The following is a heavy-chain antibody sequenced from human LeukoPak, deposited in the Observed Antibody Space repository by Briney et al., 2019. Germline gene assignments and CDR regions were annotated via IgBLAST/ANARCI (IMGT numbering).Heavy chain of an antibody. CDR1: GGSISSGGYY. D-gene: IGHD1-1*01. J-gene: IGHJ5*02. V-gene: IGHV4-61*08. Sequence: SQTLSLTCTVSGGSISSGGYYWSWIRQHPGKGLEWIGYISYSESTNFNPSLKSRVTISVDTSKNQFSLKLSSVTAADTAVYYCAREGTAGTNLNWFDPWGQGTLVTVSS. CDR2: ISYSEST. CDR3: AREGTAGTNLNWFDP.